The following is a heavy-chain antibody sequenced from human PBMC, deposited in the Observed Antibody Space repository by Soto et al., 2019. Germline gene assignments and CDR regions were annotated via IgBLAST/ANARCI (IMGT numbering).Heavy chain of an antibody. D-gene: IGHD6-13*01. CDR1: GFTFSSYA. CDR2: ISGSGGST. J-gene: IGHJ4*02. V-gene: IGHV3-23*01. Sequence: EVQLLESGGGLVQPGGSLRLSCAASGFTFSSYAMSWVRQAPGKGLEWVSAISGSGGSTYYADSVKVRFTISRDNSNNTLYLQMNSLRAEDTAVYYCAKENGYSSSWFEFDYWGQGTLVTVSS. CDR3: AKENGYSSSWFEFDY.